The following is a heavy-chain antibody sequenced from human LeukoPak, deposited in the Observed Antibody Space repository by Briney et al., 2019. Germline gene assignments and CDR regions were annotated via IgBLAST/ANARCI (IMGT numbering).Heavy chain of an antibody. V-gene: IGHV4-59*01. J-gene: IGHJ4*02. CDR1: GGSISSYY. D-gene: IGHD3-10*01. CDR2: IYYSGRT. CDR3: ARGSETGSIDY. Sequence: SETLSLTCTVSGGSISSYYWSWIRQPPGKGLEWIGYIYYSGRTNYSPSLKSRVTISVVTSKNQFSLKLSSVTAADTAVYYCARGSETGSIDYWGQGTLVTVSS.